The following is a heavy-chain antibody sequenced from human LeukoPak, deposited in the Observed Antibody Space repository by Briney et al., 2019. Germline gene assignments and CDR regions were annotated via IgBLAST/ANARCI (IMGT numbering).Heavy chain of an antibody. CDR2: INHSGST. V-gene: IGHV4-34*01. CDR1: GGSFSGYY. CDR3: ARGGVGRGRRRRDAFDI. Sequence: SETLSLTCAVYGGSFSGYYWSSIRQPPGKGLEWIGEINHSGSTNYNPSLKSRVTISVDTSKNQFSLKLSSVTAADTAVYYCARGGVGRGRRRRDAFDIWGQGTMVTVSS. D-gene: IGHD2-15*01. J-gene: IGHJ3*02.